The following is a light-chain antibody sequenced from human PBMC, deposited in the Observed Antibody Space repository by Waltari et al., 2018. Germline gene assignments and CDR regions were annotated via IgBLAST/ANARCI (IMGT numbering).Light chain of an antibody. V-gene: IGLV10-54*04. CDR3: SAWDSSLRAWV. CDR2: RNN. CDR1: TKKVAKQG. J-gene: IGLJ2*01. Sequence: QAGLTQPPSVSRALEQPAPITCPGNTKKVAKQGKAWLQQHQGHPPKLLCHRNNYRPSGISERFSASRSGNTASLTISGLQPDDEADYYCSAWDSSLRAWVLGGGTKLTVL.